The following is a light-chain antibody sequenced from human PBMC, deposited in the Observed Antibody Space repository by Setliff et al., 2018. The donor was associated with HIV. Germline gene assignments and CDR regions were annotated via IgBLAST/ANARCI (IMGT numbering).Light chain of an antibody. V-gene: IGKV1-9*01. J-gene: IGKJ2*01. Sequence: DIQLTQSPSFLSASVGDRVTITCRASQGISSYLAWYQQKPGKAPNLLIYAASTLQSGVPSRFSGSGSGTEFTLTISSLQPEDFATYYCQQLNSYPPDTFGQGTKVDIK. CDR1: QGISSY. CDR2: AAS. CDR3: QQLNSYPPDT.